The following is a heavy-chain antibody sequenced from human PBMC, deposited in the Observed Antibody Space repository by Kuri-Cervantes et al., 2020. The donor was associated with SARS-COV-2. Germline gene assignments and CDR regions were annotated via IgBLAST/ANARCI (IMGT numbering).Heavy chain of an antibody. CDR1: GGTFSSYA. CDR3: ARNLVVPAAPYYYYYYMDV. CDR2: ISPIFGTE. J-gene: IGHJ6*03. Sequence: SVKVSCKDSGGTFSSYAISWVRQAPGQGLEWMGGISPIFGTENYAQKFQGRVTITADESTSTAYMELRSLRSGDTAVYYCARNLVVPAAPYYYYYYMDVWGKGTTVTVSS. D-gene: IGHD2-2*01. V-gene: IGHV1-69*13.